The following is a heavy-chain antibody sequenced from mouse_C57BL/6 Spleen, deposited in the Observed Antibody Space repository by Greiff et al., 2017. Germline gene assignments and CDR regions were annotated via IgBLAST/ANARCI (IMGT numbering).Heavy chain of an antibody. CDR3: ARFGGNYGNYAMDY. V-gene: IGHV1-52*01. CDR2: IDSSDSET. J-gene: IGHJ4*01. CDR1: GYTFTSYW. Sequence: QVQLQQSGAELVRPGSSVKLSCKASGYTFTSYWMHWVKQRPIQGLEWIGNIDSSDSETHYNQKFKDKATLTVDKSSSTAYMQLSSLTSEDSAVYYCARFGGNYGNYAMDYWGQGTSVTVSS. D-gene: IGHD2-1*01.